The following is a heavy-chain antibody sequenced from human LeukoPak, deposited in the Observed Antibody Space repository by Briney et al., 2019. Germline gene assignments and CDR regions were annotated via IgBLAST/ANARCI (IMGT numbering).Heavy chain of an antibody. CDR3: ARAQHSGYDIPLYY. V-gene: IGHV3-30-3*01. CDR1: GFTFSSYA. D-gene: IGHD5-12*01. J-gene: IGHJ4*02. Sequence: GRSLRLSCAASGFTFSSYAMHWVRQAPGKGLEWVAVISYDGSNKYYADSVKSRFTISRDNSKNTLYLQMNSLRAEDTAVYYCARAQHSGYDIPLYYWGQGTLVTVSS. CDR2: ISYDGSNK.